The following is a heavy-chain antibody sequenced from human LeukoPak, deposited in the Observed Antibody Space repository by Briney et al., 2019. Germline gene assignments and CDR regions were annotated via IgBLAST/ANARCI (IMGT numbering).Heavy chain of an antibody. J-gene: IGHJ4*02. CDR2: ISGSGDRT. CDR3: AKLLRGVVVPYFDY. V-gene: IGHV3-23*01. CDR1: GFTFITYA. Sequence: GGSLRLSCAASGFTFITYAMSWVRQAPGKGLEGVSAISGSGDRTHYADSVKGRFTVSRDTSKNTLFLQMNSLRAEDTAVYYCAKLLRGVVVPYFDYWGQGTLVTVSS. D-gene: IGHD3-10*01.